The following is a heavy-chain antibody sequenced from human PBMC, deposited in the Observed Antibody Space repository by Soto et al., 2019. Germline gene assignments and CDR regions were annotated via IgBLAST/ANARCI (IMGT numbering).Heavy chain of an antibody. V-gene: IGHV3-66*01. CDR1: GFTVSSNY. CDR3: ARGQGPSYYYYYMDV. CDR2: IYSGGST. Sequence: GGSLRLSCAASGFTVSSNYMSWVRQAPGKGLEWVSVIYSGGSTYYADSVKGRFTISRDNSKNTLYLQMNSLRAEDTAVYYCARGQGPSYYYYYMDVWGKGTTVTVSS. J-gene: IGHJ6*03.